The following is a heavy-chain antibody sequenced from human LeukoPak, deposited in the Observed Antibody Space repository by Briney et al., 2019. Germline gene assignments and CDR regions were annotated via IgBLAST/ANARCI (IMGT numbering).Heavy chain of an antibody. J-gene: IGHJ5*02. Sequence: SETLSLTCAVYGGSFSDYYWNWIRQPPGKGLEWIGEINHSGSTNYNPSLKSRVTVSVDTSKNQFSLKLSSVTAADTAVCYCARGRDYSNCVAGWFDPWGQGTLVTVSS. CDR2: INHSGST. CDR1: GGSFSDYY. D-gene: IGHD4-11*01. CDR3: ARGRDYSNCVAGWFDP. V-gene: IGHV4-34*01.